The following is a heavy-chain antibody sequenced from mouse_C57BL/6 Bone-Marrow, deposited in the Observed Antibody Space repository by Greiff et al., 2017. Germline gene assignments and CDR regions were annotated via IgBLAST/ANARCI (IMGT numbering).Heavy chain of an antibody. V-gene: IGHV1-55*01. CDR1: GYTFTSYW. CDR2: IYPGSGST. J-gene: IGHJ4*01. D-gene: IGHD1-1*01. CDR3: ARVGHYYGSSYDAMDY. Sequence: QVQLQQPGAELVKPGASVKMSCKASGYTFTSYWITWVKQRPGQGLEWIGDIYPGSGSTNYNEKFKSKATLTVDTSSSTAYMQLSSLTSEDSAVYYCARVGHYYGSSYDAMDYWGQGTSVTVSS.